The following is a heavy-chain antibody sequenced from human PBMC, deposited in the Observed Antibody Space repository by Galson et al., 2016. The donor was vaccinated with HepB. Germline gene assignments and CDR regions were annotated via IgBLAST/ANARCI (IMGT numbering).Heavy chain of an antibody. CDR2: TYSRSKGYN. Sequence: CAIPGYSVSNNSAAWYCIRQSPSRGLKWLGRTYSRSKGYNDYAEALRGRITINPDTAKNQVSLHLDSVTPDDSAIYYCARDHTAGWFNWLDTWGQGTLVTVSS. CDR3: ARDHTAGWFNWLDT. J-gene: IGHJ5*02. V-gene: IGHV6-1*01. CDR1: GYSVSNNSAA. D-gene: IGHD6-19*01.